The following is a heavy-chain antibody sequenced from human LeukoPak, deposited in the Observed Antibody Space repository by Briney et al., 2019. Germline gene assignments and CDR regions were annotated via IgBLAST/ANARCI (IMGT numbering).Heavy chain of an antibody. CDR3: ARDRPAIWFGDCSVDY. Sequence: ASVKLSCKASGYTVTSYGISWGRQAPGQGLESMGWIRAYNGNTNYAKKLQGRDTMTTDTSTSTAYMELRSLRSDDTAVYYCARDRPAIWFGDCSVDYWGQGTLVTVSS. CDR2: IRAYNGNT. V-gene: IGHV1-18*01. J-gene: IGHJ4*02. D-gene: IGHD3-10*01. CDR1: GYTVTSYG.